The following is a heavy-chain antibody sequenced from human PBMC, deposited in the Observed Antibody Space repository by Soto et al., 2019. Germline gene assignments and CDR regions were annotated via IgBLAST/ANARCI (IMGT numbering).Heavy chain of an antibody. CDR3: ARATFPSSIAARPLDY. Sequence: QVQLVQSGAEVKKPGASVKVSCKASGYTFTSYGISWVRQAPGQGLGWLGWISAYNGNTNYAQKLQGRVTMTTDTSTSTAYMELRSLRSDDTAVYYCARATFPSSIAARPLDYWGQGTLVTVSS. D-gene: IGHD6-6*01. CDR2: ISAYNGNT. V-gene: IGHV1-18*04. J-gene: IGHJ4*02. CDR1: GYTFTSYG.